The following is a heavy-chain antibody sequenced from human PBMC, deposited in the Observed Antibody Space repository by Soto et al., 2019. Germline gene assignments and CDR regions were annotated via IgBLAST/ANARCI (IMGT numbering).Heavy chain of an antibody. Sequence: SETLSLTCTVSGGSISSISSYWGWIRQPPGKGLEWIGNVYYSGSTNSNPSLKSRVTISVDTSKNQFSLKLSSVTAADTAVYYCARLYGLDAFDIWGQGTMVTVSS. D-gene: IGHD4-17*01. CDR2: VYYSGST. V-gene: IGHV4-39*07. J-gene: IGHJ3*02. CDR1: GGSISSISSY. CDR3: ARLYGLDAFDI.